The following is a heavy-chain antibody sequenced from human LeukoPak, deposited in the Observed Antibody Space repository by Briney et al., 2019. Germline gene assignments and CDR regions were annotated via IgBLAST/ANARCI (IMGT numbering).Heavy chain of an antibody. CDR1: GFTFSSYA. D-gene: IGHD2-2*02. Sequence: PGGPLRLSCAASGFTFSSYAMHWVRQAPGKGLEWVAVISYDGSHKYYADSVKGRFTISRDNSKDTLSLQMNSLRAEDTAVYYCARDRGDCGGTSCSTRDNGMDVWGQGTTVTVSS. CDR3: ARDRGDCGGTSCSTRDNGMDV. V-gene: IGHV3-30-3*01. CDR2: ISYDGSHK. J-gene: IGHJ6*02.